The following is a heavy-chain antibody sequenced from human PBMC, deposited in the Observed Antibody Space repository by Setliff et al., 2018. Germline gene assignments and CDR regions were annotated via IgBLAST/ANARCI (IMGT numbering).Heavy chain of an antibody. D-gene: IGHD3-9*01. CDR3: ARTLYDYDILTGPGYYFDY. V-gene: IGHV4-39*07. CDR2: IYYSGST. Sequence: SETLSLTCTASGGSISSSSYYWGWIRQPPGKGLEWIGSIYYSGSTYYNPSLKSRVTISVDTSKNQFSLKLSSVTAADTAVYYCARTLYDYDILTGPGYYFDYWGQGTLVTVSS. J-gene: IGHJ4*02. CDR1: GGSISSSSYY.